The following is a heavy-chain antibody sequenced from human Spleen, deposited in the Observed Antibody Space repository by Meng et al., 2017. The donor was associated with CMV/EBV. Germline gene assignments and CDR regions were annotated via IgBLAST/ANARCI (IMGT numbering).Heavy chain of an antibody. CDR3: AKGTEDFVVEPPTIWVDP. Sequence: ASVKVSCKASGYTFSGYYMHWVRQAPGQGLEWMGWINANSGFTHSAQKFQGRVTMTRDTSISTAYMELRRLRSDDTAVYYCAKGTEDFVVEPPTIWVDPWGQGTLVTVSS. CDR2: INANSGFT. D-gene: IGHD1-14*01. CDR1: GYTFSGYY. J-gene: IGHJ5*02. V-gene: IGHV1-2*02.